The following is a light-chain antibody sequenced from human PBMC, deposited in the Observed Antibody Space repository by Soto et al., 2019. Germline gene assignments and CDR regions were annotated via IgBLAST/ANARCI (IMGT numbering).Light chain of an antibody. Sequence: AIRMTQSPSSLSASTGDRVTITCRASQCISSYLAWYQQKPGKAPKLLIYAASSLQSGVPSRFSGSGSGTDFTFTISSLQPEDIATYYCQQYDNLPRTFGQGTKVDI. V-gene: IGKV1-8*01. CDR2: AAS. J-gene: IGKJ1*01. CDR1: QCISSY. CDR3: QQYDNLPRT.